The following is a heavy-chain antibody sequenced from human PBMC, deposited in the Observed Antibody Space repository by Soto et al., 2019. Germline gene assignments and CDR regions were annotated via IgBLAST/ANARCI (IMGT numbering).Heavy chain of an antibody. CDR1: GFTFSSYA. Sequence: QVQLVESGGGVVQPGRSLRLSCAASGFTFSSYAMHWVRQAPGKGLEWVAVISYDGSNKYYADSVKGRFTISRDNSKNTLYLQMNSLRAEDTAVYYCARDAAYRGGDCYMPGNFDYWGQGTLVTVSS. CDR3: ARDAAYRGGDCYMPGNFDY. J-gene: IGHJ4*02. CDR2: ISYDGSNK. D-gene: IGHD2-21*02. V-gene: IGHV3-30-3*01.